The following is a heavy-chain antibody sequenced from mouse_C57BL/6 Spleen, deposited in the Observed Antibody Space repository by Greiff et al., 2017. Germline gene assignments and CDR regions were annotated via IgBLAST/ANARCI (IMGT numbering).Heavy chain of an antibody. CDR1: GFTFSSYA. V-gene: IGHV5-4*01. Sequence: EVQRVESGGGLVKPGGSLKLSCAASGFTFSSYAMSWVRQTPEKRLEWVATISDGGSYTYYPDNVKGRFTISRDNAKNNLYLQMSHLKSEDTAMYYCARAGSSFYYAMDYWGQGTSVTVSS. D-gene: IGHD1-1*01. CDR3: ARAGSSFYYAMDY. J-gene: IGHJ4*01. CDR2: ISDGGSYT.